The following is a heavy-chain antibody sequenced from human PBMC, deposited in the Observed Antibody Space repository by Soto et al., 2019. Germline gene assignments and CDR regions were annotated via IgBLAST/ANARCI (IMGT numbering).Heavy chain of an antibody. CDR3: ARDRYSGRRDAFDI. V-gene: IGHV1-18*04. D-gene: IGHD1-26*01. Sequence: ASVNVSCKASGYTLTIYGIGGVRQAPGQGLELMGWISAYNGNTNYAQKLQGRVTMTTDTSTSTAYMELRSLRSDDTAVYYCARDRYSGRRDAFDIWGQGTMVTVSS. J-gene: IGHJ3*02. CDR2: ISAYNGNT. CDR1: GYTLTIYG.